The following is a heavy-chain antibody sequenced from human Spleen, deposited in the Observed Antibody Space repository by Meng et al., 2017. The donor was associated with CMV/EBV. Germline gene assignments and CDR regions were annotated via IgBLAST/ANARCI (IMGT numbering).Heavy chain of an antibody. CDR2: ISSSSTYI. J-gene: IGHJ6*02. D-gene: IGHD4-11*01. V-gene: IGHV3-21*01. Sequence: GGSLRLSCAASGFTFSTHSMNWVRQAPGKGLEWVSFISSSSTYIYYADSVKGRFTISRDNAKNSVYLQMNSLRAEDTAVYYCARGEYSNYHQYYYAMDVWGQGTTVTVSS. CDR3: ARGEYSNYHQYYYAMDV. CDR1: GFTFSTHS.